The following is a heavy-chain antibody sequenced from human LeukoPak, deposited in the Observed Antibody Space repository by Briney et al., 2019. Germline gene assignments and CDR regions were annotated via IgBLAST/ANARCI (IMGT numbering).Heavy chain of an antibody. J-gene: IGHJ4*02. CDR2: INGDGNSI. CDR3: ARETANCGGDCIDY. V-gene: IGHV3-48*03. Sequence: PGGSLRLSCAVSGFIFSTYEMNWVRQAPGKGLEWISYINGDGNSIYYADSVKGRFITSRDNANSSLFLQMNSLRVEDTAVYYCARETANCGGDCIDYWGQGTLVTVSS. D-gene: IGHD2-21*02. CDR1: GFIFSTYE.